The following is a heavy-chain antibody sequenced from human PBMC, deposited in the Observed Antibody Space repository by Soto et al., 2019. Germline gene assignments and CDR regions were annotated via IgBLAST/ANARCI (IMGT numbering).Heavy chain of an antibody. D-gene: IGHD1-7*01. V-gene: IGHV4-30-4*01. CDR1: GGSISSGDYY. CDR2: IYYSGST. J-gene: IGHJ4*02. Sequence: PSETLSLTCTVSGGSISSGDYYWSLIRQPPWKGLEWIGYIYYSGSTNYNPSLKSRVTISLDTSENQFSLKVTSLTAADTAVYYCASRDPGTSVDYWGQGTLVTVSS. CDR3: ASRDPGTSVDY.